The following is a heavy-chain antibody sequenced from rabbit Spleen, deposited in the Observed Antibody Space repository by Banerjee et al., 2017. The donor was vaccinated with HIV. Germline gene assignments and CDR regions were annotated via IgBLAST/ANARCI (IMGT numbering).Heavy chain of an antibody. Sequence: QEQLVESGGGLVKPEGSLTLTCKASGFDLSSYYYMCWVRQAPGKGLEWIACIGVGSSGSTYYASWAKGRFTISKTSSTTVTLQMTSLTAADTATYFCARGSATMTMVITGYYLGLWGQGTLVTVS. CDR2: IGVGSSGST. D-gene: IGHD2-1*01. V-gene: IGHV1S45*01. J-gene: IGHJ4*01. CDR1: GFDLSSYYY. CDR3: ARGSATMTMVITGYYLGL.